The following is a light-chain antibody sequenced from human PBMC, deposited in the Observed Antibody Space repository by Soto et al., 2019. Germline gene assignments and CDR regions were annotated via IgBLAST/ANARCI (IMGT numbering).Light chain of an antibody. J-gene: IGKJ4*01. Sequence: DIQMTQSPSSVSASVGDRVIISCRASQAFSNLLAWYQQKPGKAPKLLIYGASTLQGGVPSRVSGSESGTEFTLTISSVQPEDFATYYCQQATTFPLTFGGGTKV. CDR1: QAFSNL. CDR2: GAS. V-gene: IGKV1-12*01. CDR3: QQATTFPLT.